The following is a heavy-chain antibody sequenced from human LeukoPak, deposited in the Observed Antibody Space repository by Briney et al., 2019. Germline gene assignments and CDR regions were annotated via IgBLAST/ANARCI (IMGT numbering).Heavy chain of an antibody. CDR1: GFTFSSYE. CDR3: ARDRLAPLAVAGEFDH. Sequence: PGGSLRLSCVASGFTFSSYEMNWVRQAPGKGLEWVSYISSSGSTIYYADSVKGRFTISRDNAKNSLYLQMNSLRAEDTAVYYCARDRLAPLAVAGEFDHWGQGTLVTVSS. V-gene: IGHV3-48*03. CDR2: ISSSGSTI. D-gene: IGHD6-19*01. J-gene: IGHJ4*02.